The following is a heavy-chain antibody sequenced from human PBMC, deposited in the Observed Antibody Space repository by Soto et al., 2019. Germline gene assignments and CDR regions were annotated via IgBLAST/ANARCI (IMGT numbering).Heavy chain of an antibody. V-gene: IGHV3-53*01. CDR3: AGRLTTAASLDY. J-gene: IGHJ4*02. D-gene: IGHD3-16*01. Sequence: GGSLRLSCAASGFTVSNNHMTWVRQAAGKGLELVSFVHGGGSTSYADPVKGRFTISRDNSKNTLYLQMDSLRAEDTAIYYCAGRLTTAASLDYWGRGTLVTVSS. CDR2: VHGGGST. CDR1: GFTVSNNH.